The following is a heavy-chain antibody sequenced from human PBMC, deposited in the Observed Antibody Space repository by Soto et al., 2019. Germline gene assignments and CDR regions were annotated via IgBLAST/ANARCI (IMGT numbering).Heavy chain of an antibody. CDR2: VIPIFGTA. CDR3: ARGGMDILVVPAAIRGYYYYGMDV. Sequence: SVKVSCKXSGGTFSSYAISWVRQAPGQGLEWMGGVIPIFGTANYAQKFQGRVTITADKSTSTAYMELSGLRSEDTAVYYCARGGMDILVVPAAIRGYYYYGMDVWGQGTTVTVSS. D-gene: IGHD2-2*02. V-gene: IGHV1-69*06. J-gene: IGHJ6*02. CDR1: GGTFSSYA.